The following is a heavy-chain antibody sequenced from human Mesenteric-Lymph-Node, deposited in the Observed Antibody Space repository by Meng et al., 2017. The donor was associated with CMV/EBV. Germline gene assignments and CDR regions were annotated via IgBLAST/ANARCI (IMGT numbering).Heavy chain of an antibody. D-gene: IGHD1-26*01. Sequence: GESLKISCAASGFTFSDYYMSWIRQAPGKGLEWVAVIWYDGSNKYYADSVKGRFTISRDNSKNTLYLQMNSLRAEDTAVYYCAKTRELLWGVDYWGQGTLVTVSS. J-gene: IGHJ4*02. CDR1: GFTFSDYY. CDR2: IWYDGSNK. V-gene: IGHV3-33*06. CDR3: AKTRELLWGVDY.